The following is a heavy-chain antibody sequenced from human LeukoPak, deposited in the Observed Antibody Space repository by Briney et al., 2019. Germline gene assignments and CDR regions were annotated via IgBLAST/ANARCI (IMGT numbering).Heavy chain of an antibody. CDR2: IIPIFGTA. J-gene: IGHJ4*02. CDR3: ARARGDTAMDYYFDY. V-gene: IGHV1-69*06. Sequence: GASVKVSCKASGGTFSSYAISWVRQAPGQGLEWMGGIIPIFGTANYAQKFQGRVTITADKSTSTAYMELSSLRSEDTAAYYCARARGDTAMDYYFDYWGQGTLVTVSS. CDR1: GGTFSSYA. D-gene: IGHD5-18*01.